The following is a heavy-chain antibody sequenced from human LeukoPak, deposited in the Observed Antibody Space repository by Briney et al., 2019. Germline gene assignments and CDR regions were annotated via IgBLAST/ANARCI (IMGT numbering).Heavy chain of an antibody. CDR1: GGTFSSYA. CDR3: ARTSSGYRLFY. D-gene: IGHD3-22*01. J-gene: IGHJ4*02. Sequence: ASVKVSCKASGGTFSSYAISWVRQAPGQGLEWMGIINPSGGSTSYAQKFQGRVTMTRDTSTSTVYMELSSLRSEDTAVYYCARTSSGYRLFYWGQGTLVTVSS. V-gene: IGHV1-46*01. CDR2: INPSGGST.